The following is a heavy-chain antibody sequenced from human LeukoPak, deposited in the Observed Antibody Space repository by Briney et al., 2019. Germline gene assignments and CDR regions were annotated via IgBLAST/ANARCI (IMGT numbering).Heavy chain of an antibody. CDR1: GFTFSSYA. Sequence: GGSLRLSCAASGFTFSSYAMSWVRQAPGKGLEWVSAISGSGGSTYYADSVKGRFTISRDNSKNTLYLQMNSLRAEDTAVYYCASPYGILTGYLYYMDVWGKGTTVTVSS. D-gene: IGHD3-9*01. CDR2: ISGSGGST. J-gene: IGHJ6*03. CDR3: ASPYGILTGYLYYMDV. V-gene: IGHV3-23*01.